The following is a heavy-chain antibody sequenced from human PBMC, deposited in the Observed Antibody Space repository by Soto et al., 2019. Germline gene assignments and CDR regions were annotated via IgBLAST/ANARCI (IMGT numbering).Heavy chain of an antibody. CDR3: ARGSTGTTSYWYFDL. CDR2: IIPIFGTA. J-gene: IGHJ2*01. V-gene: IGHV1-69*13. CDR1: GGTFSSYA. D-gene: IGHD1-7*01. Sequence: GASVKVSCKASGGTFSSYAISWVRQAPGQGLEWMGGIIPIFGTANYAQKFQGRVTITADESTSTAYMELSSLRSEDTAVYYCARGSTGTTSYWYFDLWGRGTLVTVS.